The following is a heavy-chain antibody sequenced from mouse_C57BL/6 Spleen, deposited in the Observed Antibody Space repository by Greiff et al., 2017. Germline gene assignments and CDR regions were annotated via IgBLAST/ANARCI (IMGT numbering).Heavy chain of an antibody. V-gene: IGHV1-80*01. CDR2: IYPGDGDT. D-gene: IGHD4-1*01. Sequence: VQLVESGAELVKPGASVKISCKASGYAFSSYWMNWVKQRPGKGLEWIGQIYPGDGDTNYNGKFKGKATLTADKSSSTAYMQLSSLTSEDSAVYFCARGDWDYAMDYWGQGTSVTVSS. J-gene: IGHJ4*01. CDR1: GYAFSSYW. CDR3: ARGDWDYAMDY.